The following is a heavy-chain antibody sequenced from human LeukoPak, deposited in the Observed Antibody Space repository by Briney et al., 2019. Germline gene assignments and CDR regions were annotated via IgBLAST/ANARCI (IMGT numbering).Heavy chain of an antibody. CDR2: IIPIFGTA. CDR1: AGTFSSYA. Sequence: SVKVSCKASAGTFSSYAISWVRQAPGQGLEWMGGIIPIFGTANYAQKFQGRVTITTDESTSTAYMELSSLRSEDTAVYYCARDFLPLYELGSMSAFDTWGQGTMVTVSS. V-gene: IGHV1-69*05. CDR3: ARDFLPLYELGSMSAFDT. D-gene: IGHD2/OR15-2a*01. J-gene: IGHJ3*02.